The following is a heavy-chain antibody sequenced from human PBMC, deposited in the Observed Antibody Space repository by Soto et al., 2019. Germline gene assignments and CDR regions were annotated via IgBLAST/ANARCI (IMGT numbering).Heavy chain of an antibody. D-gene: IGHD1-7*01. J-gene: IGHJ6*02. CDR2: IIPIFGTA. CDR1: GGTFSSYA. V-gene: IGHV1-69*13. CDR3: ARDRGMELLNFSQYYYGMDV. Sequence: SVKVSCKASGGTFSSYAISWVRQAPGQGLEWMGGIIPIFGTANYAQKFQGRVTITADESTSTAYMELSSPRSEDTAVYYCARDRGMELLNFSQYYYGMDVWGQGTTVTVSS.